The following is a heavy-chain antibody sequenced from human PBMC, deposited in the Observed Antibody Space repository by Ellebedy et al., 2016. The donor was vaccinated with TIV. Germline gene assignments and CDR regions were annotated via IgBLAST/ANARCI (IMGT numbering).Heavy chain of an antibody. D-gene: IGHD5-18*01. V-gene: IGHV4-59*08. CDR2: ISYSGTT. Sequence: MPSETLSLTCTVSGGSITNYFWSWIRQPPGKGLEWIAYISYSGTTDYNPSLKSRCTMSVNTSNNQFSLKFSSVTAADTAVYYCARHSRNNYGYFAAPREYYYDYWGQGTLVTVSS. CDR1: GGSITNYF. J-gene: IGHJ4*02. CDR3: ARHSRNNYGYFAAPREYYYDY.